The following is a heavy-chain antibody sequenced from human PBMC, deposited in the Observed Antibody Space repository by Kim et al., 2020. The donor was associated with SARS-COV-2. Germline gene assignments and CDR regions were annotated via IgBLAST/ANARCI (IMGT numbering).Heavy chain of an antibody. Sequence: SETLSLTCAVYGGSFSGYYWSWIRQPPGKGLEWIGEINHSGSTNYNPSLKSRVTISVDTSKNQFSLKLSSVTAADTAVYYCARGLRSRYSSSCGFDYWGQGTLVTVSS. CDR1: GGSFSGYY. V-gene: IGHV4-34*01. CDR2: INHSGST. CDR3: ARGLRSRYSSSCGFDY. J-gene: IGHJ4*02. D-gene: IGHD6-13*01.